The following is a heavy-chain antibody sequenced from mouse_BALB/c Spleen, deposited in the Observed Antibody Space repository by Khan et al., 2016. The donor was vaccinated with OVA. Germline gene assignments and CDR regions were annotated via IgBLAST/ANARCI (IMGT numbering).Heavy chain of an antibody. Sequence: VELVESGPGLVAPSQSLSITCTVSGFSLTSYGVHWVRQPPGKGLEWLGVIWAGGSTNYNSALMSRLNISKDNSKSQVSLKMNSLQTDDTAMYYCARLEDIWGQGTTLTVSS. CDR3: ARLEDI. D-gene: IGHD1-3*01. J-gene: IGHJ2*01. CDR1: GFSLTSYG. CDR2: IWAGGST. V-gene: IGHV2-9*02.